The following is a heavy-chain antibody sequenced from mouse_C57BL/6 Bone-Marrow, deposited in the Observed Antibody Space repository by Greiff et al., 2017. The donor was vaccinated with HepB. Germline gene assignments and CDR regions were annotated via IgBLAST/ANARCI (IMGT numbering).Heavy chain of an antibody. D-gene: IGHD1-1*01. V-gene: IGHV1-64*01. Sequence: QVQLQQPGAELVKPGASVKLSCKASGYTFTSYWMHWVKQRPGQGLEWIGMIHPNSGSTNYNEKFKSKATLTVDKSSSTAYMQLSSLTSEDSAVYYCGRQGMYYYGSSYVWYFDVWGTGTTVTVSS. CDR1: GYTFTSYW. J-gene: IGHJ1*03. CDR2: IHPNSGST. CDR3: GRQGMYYYGSSYVWYFDV.